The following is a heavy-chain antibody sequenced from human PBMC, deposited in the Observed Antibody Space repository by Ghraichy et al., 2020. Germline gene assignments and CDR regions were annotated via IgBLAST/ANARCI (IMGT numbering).Heavy chain of an antibody. Sequence: GGSLRLSCVVSGFTFSNYWMSWVRQAPGKGLEWLANIKQDGSEEHYVDSMRGRFTVSRDNAKSSLYLQMNSLRAEDTAVYYCAGASGYDSPAEYFQHWGQGTLVIVSS. J-gene: IGHJ1*01. CDR1: GFTFSNYW. CDR3: AGASGYDSPAEYFQH. D-gene: IGHD5-12*01. V-gene: IGHV3-7*03. CDR2: IKQDGSEE.